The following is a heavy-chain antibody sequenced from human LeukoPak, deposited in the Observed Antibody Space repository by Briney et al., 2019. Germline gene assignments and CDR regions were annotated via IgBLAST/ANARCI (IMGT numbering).Heavy chain of an antibody. CDR2: INPNSGGT. CDR1: GYSFTDYY. V-gene: IGHV1-2*02. D-gene: IGHD3-10*01. J-gene: IGHJ4*02. Sequence: GASVKVSCKPSGYSFTDYYMHWVRQAPGQGLEWMGWINPNSGGTNYAQKFQGRVTMTRDTSISTAYMELSRLRSDDTAVYYCARGPIRFGESEGNYFDYWGQGTLVTVSS. CDR3: ARGPIRFGESEGNYFDY.